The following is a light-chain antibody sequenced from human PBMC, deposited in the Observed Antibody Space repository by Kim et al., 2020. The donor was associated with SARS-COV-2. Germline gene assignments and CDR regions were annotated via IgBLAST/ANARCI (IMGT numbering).Light chain of an antibody. V-gene: IGLV2-14*02. Sequence: QSALTQPASLSGSPGQSIALSCTGTTSDVGSYNLVSWYQQHPGKAPKVIIYEVNKRPSGVSDRFFGSKSGNTASLTISGLQADDEANYYCVLYTTSTVGFGGGTQLTVL. CDR1: TSDVGSYNL. CDR3: VLYTTSTVG. J-gene: IGLJ2*01. CDR2: EVN.